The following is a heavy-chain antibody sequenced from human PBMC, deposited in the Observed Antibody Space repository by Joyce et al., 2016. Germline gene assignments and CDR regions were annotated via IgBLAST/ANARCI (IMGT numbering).Heavy chain of an antibody. CDR2: ISGSLGNT. Sequence: EVQVLESGGGLVQPGGSLRLSCAASGFTFNNFVVSGVRQAPGKGLEWVSAISGSLGNTYYADSVTGRFTVSRDTSGDSILLQMDSLRVEDTAMYFCAAGLKRGYWGQGTLVTVSA. CDR3: AAGLKRGY. V-gene: IGHV3-23*01. J-gene: IGHJ4*02. D-gene: IGHD5/OR15-5a*01. CDR1: GFTFNNFV.